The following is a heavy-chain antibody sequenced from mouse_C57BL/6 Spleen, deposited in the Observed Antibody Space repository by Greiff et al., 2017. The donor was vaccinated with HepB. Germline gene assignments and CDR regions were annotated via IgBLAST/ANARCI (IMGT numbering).Heavy chain of an antibody. D-gene: IGHD2-3*01. CDR3: ARVYDGYPHYYAMDY. CDR2: INPSSGYT. V-gene: IGHV1-4*01. J-gene: IGHJ4*01. Sequence: QVQLQQSGAELARPGASVKMSCKASGYTFTSYTMHWVKQRPGQGLEWIGYINPSSGYTKYNQKFKDKATLTADKSSSTAYMQLSSLTSEDSAVYYCARVYDGYPHYYAMDYWGQGTSVTVSS. CDR1: GYTFTSYT.